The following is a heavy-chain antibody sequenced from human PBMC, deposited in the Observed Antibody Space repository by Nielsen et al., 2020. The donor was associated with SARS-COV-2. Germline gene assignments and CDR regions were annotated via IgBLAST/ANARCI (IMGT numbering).Heavy chain of an antibody. V-gene: IGHV1-46*01. J-gene: IGHJ4*02. CDR2: INTSGATT. Sequence: ASVKVSCKASGYNFTTYYIHWVRHAPGQGLEWMGLINTSGATTNYGQKFQGRVTMTRDTSTNTVYLELSSLTSEDTAIYFCAREHISPFSLDYWGQGTLVTVSS. CDR3: AREHISPFSLDY. CDR1: GYNFTTYY. D-gene: IGHD2-21*01.